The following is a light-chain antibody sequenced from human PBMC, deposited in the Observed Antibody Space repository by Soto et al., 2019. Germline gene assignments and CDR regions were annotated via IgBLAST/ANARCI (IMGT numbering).Light chain of an antibody. Sequence: QSALTQPASVSGSPGQSITISCTGTSSDVGAYKYVSWYQQHPGKAPKLIIYEVSNRPSGVSDRFSGSRSGNTASLTISGLQAEDESDYYCISYTSSSTWVFGGGTKLTVL. CDR3: ISYTSSSTWV. V-gene: IGLV2-14*01. CDR1: SSDVGAYKY. CDR2: EVS. J-gene: IGLJ3*02.